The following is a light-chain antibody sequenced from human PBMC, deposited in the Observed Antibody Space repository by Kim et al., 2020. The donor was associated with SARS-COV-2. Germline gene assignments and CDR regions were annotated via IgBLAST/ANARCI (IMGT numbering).Light chain of an antibody. Sequence: GQSITISCTGTSSDIGGYKYVSWYQQHSGKAPKLLIFDVSLRPSGVSYRFSGSKSGNTASLTISGLQAEDEADYYCSSYTSTSPWVFGGGTQLTVL. CDR3: SSYTSTSPWV. CDR1: SSDIGGYKY. CDR2: DVS. J-gene: IGLJ3*02. V-gene: IGLV2-14*03.